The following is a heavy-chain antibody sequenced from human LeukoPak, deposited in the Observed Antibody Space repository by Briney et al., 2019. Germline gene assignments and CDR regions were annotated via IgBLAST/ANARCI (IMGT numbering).Heavy chain of an antibody. CDR1: GGSFSGYY. CDR3: ARGFRYGSSWDY. CDR2: INHSGST. D-gene: IGHD6-13*01. V-gene: IGHV4-34*01. Sequence: PSETLSLTCAVYGGSFSGYYWSWIRQPPGKGLEWIGEINHSGSTNYNPSLKSRVTISVDTSKNQFSLKLSSVTAADTAVYYCARGFRYGSSWDYWGQGTLVTVSS. J-gene: IGHJ4*02.